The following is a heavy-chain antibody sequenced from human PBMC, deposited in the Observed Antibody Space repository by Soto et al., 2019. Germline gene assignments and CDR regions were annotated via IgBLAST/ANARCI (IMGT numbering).Heavy chain of an antibody. J-gene: IGHJ4*02. D-gene: IGHD2-15*01. CDR3: ARDQGYCSGGSCYVAGY. CDR1: GFTFSSYW. CDR2: INSDGSST. V-gene: IGHV3-74*01. Sequence: EVQLVESGGGLVQPGGSQRLSCAASGFTFSSYWMHWVRQAPGKGLVWVSRINSDGSSTSYADSVKGRFTISRDNAKNTLYLQMNSLRAEDTAVYYCARDQGYCSGGSCYVAGYWGQGTLVTASS.